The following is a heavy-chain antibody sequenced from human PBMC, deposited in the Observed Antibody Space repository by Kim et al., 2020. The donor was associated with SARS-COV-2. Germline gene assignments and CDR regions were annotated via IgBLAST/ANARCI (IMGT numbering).Heavy chain of an antibody. J-gene: IGHJ2*01. D-gene: IGHD6-19*01. CDR3: ARMYSSGYWYFDL. Sequence: YEPSLESRVNMSVDTSKNQISLKLSSVTAADTAVYHCARMYSSGYWYFDLWGRGTLVTVSS. V-gene: IGHV4-4*07.